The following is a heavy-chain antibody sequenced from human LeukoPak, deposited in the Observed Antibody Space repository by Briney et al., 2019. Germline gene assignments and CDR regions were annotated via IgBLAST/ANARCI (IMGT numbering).Heavy chain of an antibody. J-gene: IGHJ4*02. V-gene: IGHV3-53*01. CDR2: IYSGGST. CDR1: GFAVSSNY. D-gene: IGHD5-12*01. CDR3: ARRRGIVADKLGYYFDY. Sequence: GGSLRLSCAASGFAVSSNYMSWVRQAPGKGLEWVSVIYSGGSTYYADSVKGRFTISRDNSKNTLYLQMNSLRAEDTAVYYCARRRGIVADKLGYYFDYWGQGTLVTVSS.